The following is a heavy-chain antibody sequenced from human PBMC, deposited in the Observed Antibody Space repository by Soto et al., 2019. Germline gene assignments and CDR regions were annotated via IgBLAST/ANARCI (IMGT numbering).Heavy chain of an antibody. V-gene: IGHV3-11*01. D-gene: IGHD3-10*01. CDR3: ARECTPLLTMVPRVKPNYGMDV. CDR2: ISCSGRTI. CDR1: GFTFSDYY. Sequence: GGSLRLSCAASGFTFSDYYMSWIRQAPGKGLEWVSYISCSGRTIYYADSVKGRFTISRDNAKNSLYLQMNSLRAEDTAVYYCARECTPLLTMVPRVKPNYGMDVCGQGTTVTVYS. J-gene: IGHJ6*02.